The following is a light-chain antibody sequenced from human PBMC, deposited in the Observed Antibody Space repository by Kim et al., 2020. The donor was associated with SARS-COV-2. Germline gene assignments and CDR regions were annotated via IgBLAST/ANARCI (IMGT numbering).Light chain of an antibody. J-gene: IGLJ2*01. CDR3: CSYAGSVV. CDR2: DVT. Sequence: SYNYVSWYQQHPGKAPKLIIYDVTKRPSGVPDRFSGSKSGNTASLTISGLQAEDEADYYCCSYAGSVVFGGGTQLTVL. V-gene: IGLV2-11*01. CDR1: SYNY.